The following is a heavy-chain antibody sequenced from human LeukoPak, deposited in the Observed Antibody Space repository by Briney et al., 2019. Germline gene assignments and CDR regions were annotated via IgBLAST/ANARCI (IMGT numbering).Heavy chain of an antibody. J-gene: IGHJ4*02. CDR3: ARDHGSGWYDLVY. CDR1: GYTFTGYY. Sequence: ASVKVSCKASGYTFTGYYMHWVRQAPGQGLEWMGWINPNSGGTNYAQKFQGRVTMTRDASISTAYMELSRLRSDDTAVYYCARDHGSGWYDLVYWGQGTLVTVFS. D-gene: IGHD6-19*01. CDR2: INPNSGGT. V-gene: IGHV1-2*02.